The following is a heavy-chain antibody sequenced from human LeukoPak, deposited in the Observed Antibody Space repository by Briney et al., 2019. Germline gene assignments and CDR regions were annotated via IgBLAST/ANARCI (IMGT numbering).Heavy chain of an antibody. D-gene: IGHD3-22*01. CDR1: GYTFTSYY. Sequence: ASVKVSCKAFGYTFTSYYMHWVRQAPGQGLEWMGIINPSGGSTSYAQKFQGRVTMTRDTSTSTVYMELSSLRSEDTAVYYCARDSSGRITMIVGTVWGQGTLVTVSS. V-gene: IGHV1-46*03. CDR2: INPSGGST. CDR3: ARDSSGRITMIVGTV. J-gene: IGHJ4*02.